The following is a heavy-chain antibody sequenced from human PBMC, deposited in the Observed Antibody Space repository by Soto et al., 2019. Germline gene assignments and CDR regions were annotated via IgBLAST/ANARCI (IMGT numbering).Heavy chain of an antibody. V-gene: IGHV3-30*18. D-gene: IGHD3-3*01. J-gene: IGHJ6*02. CDR3: AKVRPGVVNSYYYGMDV. CDR2: ISYDGSNK. CDR1: GFTFSSYG. Sequence: QVQLVESGGGVVQPGRSLRLSCAASGFTFSSYGMHWVRQAPGKGLEWVAVISYDGSNKYYADSVKGRFTISRDNSKNTLYLQMNSLRAEDTAVYYCAKVRPGVVNSYYYGMDVWGQGTTVTVSS.